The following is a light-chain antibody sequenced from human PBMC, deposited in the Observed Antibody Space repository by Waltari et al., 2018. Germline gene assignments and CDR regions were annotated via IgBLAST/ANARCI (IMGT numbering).Light chain of an antibody. Sequence: QSALTQPASVSGSPGPSITIPCPGTSSDVGGYNYVSWYQQYPDKAPKLMIYDDRKRPSGVSNRFSGSKSGNTASLTISGLQAEDEADYYCCSYAGSSTHVLFGGGTKLTVL. CDR2: DDR. CDR3: CSYAGSSTHVL. J-gene: IGLJ2*01. V-gene: IGLV2-23*01. CDR1: SSDVGGYNY.